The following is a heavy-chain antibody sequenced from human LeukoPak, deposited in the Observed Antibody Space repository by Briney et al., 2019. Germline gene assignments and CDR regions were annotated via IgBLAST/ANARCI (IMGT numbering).Heavy chain of an antibody. CDR3: ARVKTYYYDSSGYSTGPHYYYYGMDV. J-gene: IGHJ6*02. Sequence: ASVKVSCKASGYTFTGYYMHWVRQAPGQGLEGMGWINPNRGCTNYAQKFQGRVTMTRDTSISTAYMELSRLRSDDTAVYYCARVKTYYYDSSGYSTGPHYYYYGMDVWGQGTTVTVSS. V-gene: IGHV1-2*02. CDR2: INPNRGCT. D-gene: IGHD3-22*01. CDR1: GYTFTGYY.